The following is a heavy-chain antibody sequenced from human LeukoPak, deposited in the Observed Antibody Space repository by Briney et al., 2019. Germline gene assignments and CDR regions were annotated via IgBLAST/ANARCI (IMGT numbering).Heavy chain of an antibody. CDR1: GFPFSSLR. J-gene: IGHJ4*02. V-gene: IGHV3-74*01. CDR2: ISIDGETT. Sequence: PGGSLRLSCAASGFPFSSLRMHWVREAPGKGLVWVSHISIDGETTNYADSVKGRFTISRDNAKSTLYLQMNSLRAEDTAVYYCARTNVQRSFDYWGQGTLVTVSS. CDR3: ARTNVQRSFDY. D-gene: IGHD1-1*01.